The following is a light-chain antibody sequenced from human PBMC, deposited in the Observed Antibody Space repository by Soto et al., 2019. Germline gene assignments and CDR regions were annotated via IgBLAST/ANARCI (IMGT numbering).Light chain of an antibody. CDR3: CSYAGSYTWV. Sequence: QSALTQPRSVSESPGQSVTISCTGTSGDVGGYNFVSWYQQHPGKAPKLMIYDVSKRPSGVPDRFSGSKSGNTASLTISGLQAEDEADYYCCSYAGSYTWVFGTGTKVTVL. CDR1: SGDVGGYNF. CDR2: DVS. V-gene: IGLV2-11*01. J-gene: IGLJ1*01.